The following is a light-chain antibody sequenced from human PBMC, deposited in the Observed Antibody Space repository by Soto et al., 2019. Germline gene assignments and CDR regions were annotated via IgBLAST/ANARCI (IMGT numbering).Light chain of an antibody. CDR1: QSDSSNY. CDR3: QQHGSSPWT. Sequence: EIVLTQSPGTLSLSPGDRATLSCRASQSDSSNYLAWYKQKPGQAPRLLIYGTSSRATGIPDRFSGSGSGTDFTLTISILEPEDFAVYYCQQHGSSPWTLGQGTKVEIK. V-gene: IGKV3-20*01. CDR2: GTS. J-gene: IGKJ1*01.